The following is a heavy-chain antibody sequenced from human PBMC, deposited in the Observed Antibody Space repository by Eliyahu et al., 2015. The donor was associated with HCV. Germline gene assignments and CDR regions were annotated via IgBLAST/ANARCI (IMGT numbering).Heavy chain of an antibody. J-gene: IGHJ5*02. CDR1: GYXFSDYY. D-gene: IGHD2-8*01. CDR2: INPNSGVT. Sequence: QVQLVQSGTEVKRPGASVKVSCKASGYXFSDYYIXWXRQAPGQGLEWMGXINPNSGVTNYAQEFQDRVTMTTTTSINTAYMELTRLKLDDDTAVYYCARRSNGASYDSWFDPWGQGTLVTVSS. V-gene: IGHV1-2*02. CDR3: ARRSNGASYDSWFDP.